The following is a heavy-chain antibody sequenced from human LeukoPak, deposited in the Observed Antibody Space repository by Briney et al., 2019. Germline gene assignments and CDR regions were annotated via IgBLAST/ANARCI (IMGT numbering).Heavy chain of an antibody. CDR2: ISGSGGST. CDR3: AKGGLVVVDYGMDV. Sequence: GTSLRLSCAASGFTFSNYAMNWVRQAPGKGLEWVSAISGSGGSTYYADSVKGRFTISRDNSKNTLYLQMNSLRAEDTAVYYCAKGGLVVVDYGMDVWGQGTTVTVSS. CDR1: GFTFSNYA. V-gene: IGHV3-23*01. D-gene: IGHD2-15*01. J-gene: IGHJ6*02.